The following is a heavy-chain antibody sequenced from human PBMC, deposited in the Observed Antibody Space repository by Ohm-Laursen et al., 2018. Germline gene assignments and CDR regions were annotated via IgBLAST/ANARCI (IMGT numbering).Heavy chain of an antibody. CDR3: ARVDSSVGGYYYYGMDV. CDR2: INQGGSEE. D-gene: IGHD3-22*01. J-gene: IGHJ6*02. Sequence: GSLRLSCAASGFTFSRHWMTWVRQGPGKGLESLANINQGGSEEYYADSVKGRFTISRDNALNSLYLQMNSLRADDTAVYYCARVDSSVGGYYYYGMDVWGQGTTVTVSS. V-gene: IGHV3-7*03. CDR1: GFTFSRHW.